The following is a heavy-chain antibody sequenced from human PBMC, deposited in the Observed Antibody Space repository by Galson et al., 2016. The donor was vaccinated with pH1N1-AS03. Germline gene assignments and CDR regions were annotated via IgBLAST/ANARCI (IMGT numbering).Heavy chain of an antibody. D-gene: IGHD4-17*01. CDR3: PRRFYVDYVNWFDS. Sequence: SETMSPTCPVSGGSISSSSYYWGWLRQPPGNGLEWIGRIYYSESTHYNSSLKTRFTISVHPSKNTFSLTLSSVTAADTAVYYVPRRFYVDYVNWFDSWGQGTLVTVSS. J-gene: IGHJ5*01. CDR1: GGSISSSSYY. CDR2: IYYSEST. V-gene: IGHV4-39*01.